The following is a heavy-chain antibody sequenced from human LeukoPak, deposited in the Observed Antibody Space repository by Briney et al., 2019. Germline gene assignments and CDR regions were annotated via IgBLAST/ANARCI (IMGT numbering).Heavy chain of an antibody. V-gene: IGHV3-30*18. Sequence: PGRSLRLSCAASGFTFSSYAIHWVRQAPGKGLEWVAVISSDGRDKHHADSVKGRFTISRDNSKHTLFLQTNSLRPEATAVYYCAKDLRRIAAYYFDYWGQGTLVTVSS. D-gene: IGHD6-25*01. CDR3: AKDLRRIAAYYFDY. CDR1: GFTFSSYA. J-gene: IGHJ4*02. CDR2: ISSDGRDK.